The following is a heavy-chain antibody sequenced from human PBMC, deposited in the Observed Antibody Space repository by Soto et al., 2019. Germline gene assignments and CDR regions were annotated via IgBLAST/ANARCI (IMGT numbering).Heavy chain of an antibody. V-gene: IGHV3-64D*06. CDR1: GFTFSSYA. Sequence: PGGSLRLSCSASGFTFSSYAMHWVRQAPGKGLEYVSAISSNGGSTYYADSVKGRFTISRDNSKNTLYLQMSSLRAEDTAVYYWVNLLFPYYDFWSGYDYGMDVWGQGTTVTGSS. CDR3: VNLLFPYYDFWSGYDYGMDV. J-gene: IGHJ6*02. D-gene: IGHD3-3*01. CDR2: ISSNGGST.